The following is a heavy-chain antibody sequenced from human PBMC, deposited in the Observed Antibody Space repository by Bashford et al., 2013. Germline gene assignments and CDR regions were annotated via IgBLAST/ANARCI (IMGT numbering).Heavy chain of an antibody. J-gene: IGHJ4*02. Sequence: VDSGGSLRLSCAASGFAFTTYAMSWVRQAPGKGLEWVSTISGSGDTTYYADSVKGRFTISRDNSKNTLYLQMNSLRAEDTAVYYCAPKYYFDYWGQGTLVTVSS. CDR1: GFAFTTYA. CDR3: APKYYFDY. V-gene: IGHV3-23*01. CDR2: ISGSGDTT.